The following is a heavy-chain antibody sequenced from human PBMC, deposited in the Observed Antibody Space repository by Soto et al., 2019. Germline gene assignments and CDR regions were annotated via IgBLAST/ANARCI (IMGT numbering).Heavy chain of an antibody. Sequence: EVQLVESGGGLVKPGGSLRLSCAASGLTFSTYSMNWVRQAPGKGLEWVSSISSSSSYIYYADSVKGRFTISRDNAKKSLYLQMTSLRAEDTAVYYCTRGADTAFDYWGQGTLVTVSS. CDR3: TRGADTAFDY. D-gene: IGHD6-19*01. CDR2: ISSSSSYI. J-gene: IGHJ4*02. V-gene: IGHV3-21*01. CDR1: GLTFSTYS.